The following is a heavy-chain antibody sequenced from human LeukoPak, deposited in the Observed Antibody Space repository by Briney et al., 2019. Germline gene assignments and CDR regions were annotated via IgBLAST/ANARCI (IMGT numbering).Heavy chain of an antibody. Sequence: ASVKVSCKASGYTFTNYYTHWMRQAPGQGLEWMGIINPSGGSASYAQKFQGRVTMTRDTSTSTVYMELSSLRSEDAAVYYCAGAVVAEQKGGFDYWGQGTLVTVSS. D-gene: IGHD2-15*01. CDR3: AGAVVAEQKGGFDY. V-gene: IGHV1-46*01. J-gene: IGHJ4*02. CDR1: GYTFTNYY. CDR2: INPSGGSA.